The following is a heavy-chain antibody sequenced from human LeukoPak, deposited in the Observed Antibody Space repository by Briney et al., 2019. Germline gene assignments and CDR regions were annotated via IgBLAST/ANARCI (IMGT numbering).Heavy chain of an antibody. CDR2: MNPNSGNT. D-gene: IGHD4-11*01. J-gene: IGHJ6*02. V-gene: IGHV1-8*01. Sequence: ASVNVSCTASGYTFTSYDINWVRQATGQGLKWMGWMNPNSGNTGYAQKFQGRVTMTRNTPISTAYMELSSLRSEDTAVYYCARSVHDYSNYRYGMDVWGQGTTVTVSS. CDR1: GYTFTSYD. CDR3: ARSVHDYSNYRYGMDV.